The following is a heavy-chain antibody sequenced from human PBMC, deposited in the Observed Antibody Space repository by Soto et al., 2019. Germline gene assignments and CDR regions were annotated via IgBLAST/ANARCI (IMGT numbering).Heavy chain of an antibody. D-gene: IGHD6-6*01. Sequence: ASVKVSCKASGYTFTGYYMHWVRQAPGQGLEWMGWINPNSGGTNYAQKFQGWVTMTRDTSISTAYMELSRLRSDDTAVYYCARASSIAARLNGMDVWGQGTTVTVSS. CDR1: GYTFTGYY. CDR2: INPNSGGT. J-gene: IGHJ6*02. V-gene: IGHV1-2*04. CDR3: ARASSIAARLNGMDV.